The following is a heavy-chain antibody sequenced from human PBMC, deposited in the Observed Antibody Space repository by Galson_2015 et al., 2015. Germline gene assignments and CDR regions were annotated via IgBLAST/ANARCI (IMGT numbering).Heavy chain of an antibody. CDR2: IQSDGNKR. V-gene: IGHV3-30*07. D-gene: IGHD2-21*02. J-gene: IGHJ4*02. CDR3: ARDGGPATGGLDCHY. Sequence: SLRLSCAVSGFSFSMYAMSWVRQAPGKGLEWVAVIQSDGNKRYSTDSVRGRFTISRDNSKNTVSLQMDSLRVEDTAIYYCARDGGPATGGLDCHYWGQGTRVTVSS. CDR1: GFSFSMYA.